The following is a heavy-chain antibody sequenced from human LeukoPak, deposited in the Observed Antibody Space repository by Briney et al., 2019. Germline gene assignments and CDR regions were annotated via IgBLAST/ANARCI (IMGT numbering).Heavy chain of an antibody. J-gene: IGHJ1*01. V-gene: IGHV3-23*01. CDR3: ALLAYCSGGICYSTDFLGYVQH. Sequence: GGSLRLSCAASGFTFSSYAVSWVRQAPGKGLEWVSAISGSGGSTYYADSVKGRFTISRDNSKNTLYLQMNSLRAEDTAIYYCALLAYCSGGICYSTDFLGYVQHWGQGTLVTVS. D-gene: IGHD2-15*01. CDR1: GFTFSSYA. CDR2: ISGSGGST.